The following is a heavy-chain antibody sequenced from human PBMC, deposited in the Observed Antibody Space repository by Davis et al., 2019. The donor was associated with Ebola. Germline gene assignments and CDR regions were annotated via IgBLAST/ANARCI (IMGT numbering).Heavy chain of an antibody. CDR1: GFTFSSYW. V-gene: IGHV3-74*01. CDR3: ARAEQRQRQFLIYAMDV. D-gene: IGHD6-19*01. Sequence: GESLKISCAASGFTFSSYWMHWVRQAPGKGLVWVSRINSDGSSTSYADSVKGRFTISRDNAKNTLYLQMNSLRAEDTAVYYCARAEQRQRQFLIYAMDVWGQGTTVSVSS. J-gene: IGHJ6*02. CDR2: INSDGSST.